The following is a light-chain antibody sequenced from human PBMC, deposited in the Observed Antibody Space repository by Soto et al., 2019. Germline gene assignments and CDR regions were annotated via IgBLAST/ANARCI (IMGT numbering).Light chain of an antibody. J-gene: IGKJ1*01. CDR3: QQYNSYSWP. V-gene: IGKV3-15*01. CDR2: GAS. CDR1: QSVSSN. Sequence: EIVMTQSPATLSVSPGERATLSCRASQSVSSNLAWYQQKPGQAPRLLIYGASTRATGIPARFSGSGSGTEFTLTISILPLDDFATYYCQQYNSYSWPFGPGTKVDIK.